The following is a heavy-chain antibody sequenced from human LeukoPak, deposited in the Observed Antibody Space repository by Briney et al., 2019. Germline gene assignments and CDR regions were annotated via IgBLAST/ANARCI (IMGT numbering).Heavy chain of an antibody. V-gene: IGHV3-11*01. CDR1: GFTFSDYY. J-gene: IGHJ4*02. Sequence: GGSLRLSCAASGFTFSDYYMSWIRQAPGKGLEWVSYISSSGSTIYYADSVKGRFTISRDNAKNSLYLQMNSLRAEDTAVYYCARDYDSSGYSIGGIDYWGQGTLVAVSS. D-gene: IGHD3-22*01. CDR2: ISSSGSTI. CDR3: ARDYDSSGYSIGGIDY.